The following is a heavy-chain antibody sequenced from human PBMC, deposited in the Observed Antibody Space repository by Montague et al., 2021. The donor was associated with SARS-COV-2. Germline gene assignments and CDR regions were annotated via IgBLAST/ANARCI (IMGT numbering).Heavy chain of an antibody. CDR1: GGSISSYY. J-gene: IGHJ4*02. V-gene: IGHV4-59*01. CDR2: IYYSGST. CDR3: ASQVPDFWSGIDY. D-gene: IGHD3-3*01. Sequence: SETLSLTCTVSGGSISSYYWSWIRQPPGKGLEWIGYIYYSGSTNYIPSFKSRVTISVDTSKNQFTLKLSSVTAADTAVYYCASQVPDFWSGIDYWGQGTLVTVSS.